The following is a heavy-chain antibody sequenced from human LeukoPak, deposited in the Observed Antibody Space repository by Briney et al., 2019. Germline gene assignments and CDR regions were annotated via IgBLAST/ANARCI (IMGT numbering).Heavy chain of an antibody. CDR3: ARGSSVAGRFDY. D-gene: IGHD6-19*01. Sequence: GGSLRPSCAGSGFTFSSYSMNWVRQAPGKGLEWVSSISTSSSYIYYADSVKGRFTISRDNAKNSLYLQMSSLRAEDTAVYYCARGSSVAGRFDYWGQGTLVTVSS. J-gene: IGHJ4*02. CDR2: ISTSSSYI. V-gene: IGHV3-21*04. CDR1: GFTFSSYS.